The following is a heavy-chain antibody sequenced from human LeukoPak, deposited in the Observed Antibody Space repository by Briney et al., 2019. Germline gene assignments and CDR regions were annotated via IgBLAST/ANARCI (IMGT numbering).Heavy chain of an antibody. J-gene: IGHJ4*02. V-gene: IGHV1-3*01. CDR1: GYTFTSYA. CDR2: INAGNGNT. CDR3: ARDRGYSSGWTSGY. D-gene: IGHD6-19*01. Sequence: ASVKVSCKASGYTFTSYAMHWVRQAPGQRLEWMGWINAGNGNTKYSQKFQGRVTIARDTSASTAYMELSSLRSEDTAVYYCARDRGYSSGWTSGYWGQGTLVTVSS.